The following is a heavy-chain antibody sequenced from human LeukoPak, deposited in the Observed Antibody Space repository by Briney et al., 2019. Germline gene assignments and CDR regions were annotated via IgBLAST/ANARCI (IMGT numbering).Heavy chain of an antibody. V-gene: IGHV3-21*01. J-gene: IGHJ4*02. CDR3: ARAAEDGSLDY. CDR2: ISSSSSYI. CDR1: GFTFSTCA. Sequence: GGSLRLSCAASGFTFSTCAMSWVRQAPGKGLEWVSSISSSSSYIYYADSLKGRFTISRDNAKNSLFLQMSSLRAEDTAVYYCARAAEDGSLDYWGQGTLVTVSS.